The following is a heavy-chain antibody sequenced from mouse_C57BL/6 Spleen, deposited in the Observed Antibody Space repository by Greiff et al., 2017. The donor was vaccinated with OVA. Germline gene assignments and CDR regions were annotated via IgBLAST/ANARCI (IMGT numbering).Heavy chain of an antibody. CDR2: IDPSDSYT. CDR3: ARSGGSGYWFAY. Sequence: VQLQQPGAELVKPGASVKLSCKASGYTFTSYWMQWVKQRPGQGLEWIGEIDPSDSYTNYNQKFKGKATLTVDTSSSTAYMQLSSLTSEDSAVYYCARSGGSGYWFAYWGQGTLVTVSA. J-gene: IGHJ3*01. CDR1: GYTFTSYW. V-gene: IGHV1-50*01. D-gene: IGHD3-2*02.